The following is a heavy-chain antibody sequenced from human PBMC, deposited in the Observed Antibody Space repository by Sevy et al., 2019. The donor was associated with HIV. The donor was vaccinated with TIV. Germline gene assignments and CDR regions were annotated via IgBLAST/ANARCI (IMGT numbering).Heavy chain of an antibody. J-gene: IGHJ6*02. CDR2: ISSSSSTI. CDR1: GFTFSSYS. Sequence: GESLKISCAASGFTFSSYSMNWVRQAPGKGLEWVSYISSSSSTIYYADSVKGRFTISRDNAKNSLYLQMNSLRDEDTAVYYCARDGGGWFGEQTPASYYGMDVWGQGTTVTVSS. V-gene: IGHV3-48*02. CDR3: ARDGGGWFGEQTPASYYGMDV. D-gene: IGHD3-10*01.